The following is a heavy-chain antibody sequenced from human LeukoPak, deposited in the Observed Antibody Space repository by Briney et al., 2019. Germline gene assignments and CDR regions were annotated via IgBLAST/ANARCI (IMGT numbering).Heavy chain of an antibody. D-gene: IGHD3-10*01. V-gene: IGHV1-69*01. CDR1: GGTFSSYA. J-gene: IGHJ6*04. CDR2: IIPIFGTA. CDR3: ASYYGSGSYDHYYGMDV. Sequence: ASVKVSCKASGGTFSSYAISWVRQAPGQGLEWMGGIIPIFGTANYAQKFQGRVTITADESTSTAYTELSSLRSEDTAVYYCASYYGSGSYDHYYGMDVWGKGTTVTVSS.